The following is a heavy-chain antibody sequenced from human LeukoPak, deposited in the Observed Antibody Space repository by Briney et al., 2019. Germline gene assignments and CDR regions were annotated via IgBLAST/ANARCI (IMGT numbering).Heavy chain of an antibody. Sequence: GGSLRLSCAASGFTLRGYGMHWVRQAPGRGLEWVAFIRYDGSDEYYADSVKGRFTISRDSSKNTLYLQMNSLRAEDTAVYFCAKDRARYGSGWPGLDYWGQGTLVTVPS. CDR1: GFTLRGYG. J-gene: IGHJ4*02. V-gene: IGHV3-30*02. D-gene: IGHD6-19*01. CDR3: AKDRARYGSGWPGLDY. CDR2: IRYDGSDE.